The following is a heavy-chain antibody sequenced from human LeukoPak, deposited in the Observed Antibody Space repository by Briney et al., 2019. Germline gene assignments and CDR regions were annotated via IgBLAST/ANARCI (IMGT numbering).Heavy chain of an antibody. CDR3: ARDRGYSGSYYDY. V-gene: IGHV1-18*01. Sequence: ASVKVSCKASGYTSTSYAMNWVRQAPGQGLEWMGWISAYNGNTNYAQKLQGRVTMTTDTSTSTAYMELSSLRSDDTAVYYCARDRGYSGSYYDYWGQGTLVTVSS. J-gene: IGHJ4*02. CDR1: GYTSTSYA. D-gene: IGHD1-26*01. CDR2: ISAYNGNT.